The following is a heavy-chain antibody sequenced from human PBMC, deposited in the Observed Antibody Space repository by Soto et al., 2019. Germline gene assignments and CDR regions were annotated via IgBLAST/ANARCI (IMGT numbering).Heavy chain of an antibody. CDR1: GGSISSGGYY. Sequence: QVQLQESGPGLVKPSQTLSLTCTVSGGSISSGGYYWSWIRQHPGKGLEWIGYIYYSGSTYYNPSLKSRFTPSADTSHNQFSQKLSSVTAADTVVYYCARGVTMVRGVIHTPYFDYWGQGTLVTVSS. CDR3: ARGVTMVRGVIHTPYFDY. CDR2: IYYSGST. V-gene: IGHV4-31*03. J-gene: IGHJ4*02. D-gene: IGHD3-10*01.